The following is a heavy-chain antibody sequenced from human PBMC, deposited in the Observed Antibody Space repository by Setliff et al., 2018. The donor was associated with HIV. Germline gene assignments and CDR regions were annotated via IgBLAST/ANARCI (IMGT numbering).Heavy chain of an antibody. Sequence: GGSLRLSCAASGFTFSAYTMSWVRQSPVKGLEWILSFSGISDKTFYADSVKGRFSVSRDSSKNTLYLQMNSLRAEDTAVYYCARYNYGYRWYLDLWGRGTLVTVSS. CDR3: ARYNYGYRWYLDL. J-gene: IGHJ2*01. V-gene: IGHV3-23*01. CDR1: GFTFSAYT. CDR2: FSGISDKT. D-gene: IGHD5-18*01.